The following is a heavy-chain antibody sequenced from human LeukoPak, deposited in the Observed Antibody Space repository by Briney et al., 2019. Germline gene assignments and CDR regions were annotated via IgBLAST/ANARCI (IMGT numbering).Heavy chain of an antibody. D-gene: IGHD6-13*01. Sequence: SETLSLTCTVSGGSLRSYYGSWIRQPPGKGLEWIGYIYDNGNTNYNPSLKSRVTISVDTSKTQFSLELRSVTAADTAFYYCARGAAGSWYGTFDPWGQGTLVTVSS. V-gene: IGHV4-59*12. J-gene: IGHJ5*02. CDR1: GGSLRSYY. CDR2: IYDNGNT. CDR3: ARGAAGSWYGTFDP.